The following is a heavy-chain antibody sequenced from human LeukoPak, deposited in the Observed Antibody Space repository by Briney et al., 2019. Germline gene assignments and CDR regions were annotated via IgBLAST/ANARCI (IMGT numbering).Heavy chain of an antibody. D-gene: IGHD5-18*01. J-gene: IGHJ4*02. V-gene: IGHV3-15*01. Sequence: PGGSLRLSCAASGFTFSNAWMSWVRQAPGKGLEWVGRIKSKTDGGTTDYAAPVKGRFTISRDDSKNTLYLQMNSLRAEDTAVYYCASHRGYSYGFDYWGQGTLVTVSS. CDR2: IKSKTDGGTT. CDR1: GFTFSNAW. CDR3: ASHRGYSYGFDY.